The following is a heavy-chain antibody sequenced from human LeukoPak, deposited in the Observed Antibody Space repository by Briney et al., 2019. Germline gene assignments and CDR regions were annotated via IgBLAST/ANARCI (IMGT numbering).Heavy chain of an antibody. V-gene: IGHV1-69*13. J-gene: IGHJ4*02. CDR3: ARVKDVVVPAAIQPYFDY. CDR2: IIPIFGTA. D-gene: IGHD2-2*01. CDR1: GGTFSSYA. Sequence: SVKVSCKASGGTFSSYAISWVRQAPGQGLEWMGGIIPIFGTANYAQKFQGRVTITADESTSTAYMELSSLRSEDTAVYYCARVKDVVVPAAIQPYFDYWGQGTLVTVSS.